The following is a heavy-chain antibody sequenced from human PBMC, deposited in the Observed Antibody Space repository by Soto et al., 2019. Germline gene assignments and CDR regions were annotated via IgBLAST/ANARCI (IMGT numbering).Heavy chain of an antibody. CDR2: ISYEGSSQ. V-gene: IGHV3-30*18. D-gene: IGHD6-13*01. CDR1: GFIFSSYG. J-gene: IGHJ4*02. Sequence: GGSLRLSCAASGFIFSSYGIHWVRQAPGKVLEWVAFISYEGSSQHYADSVKGRFTISRDNAENTLYLQMSSLRDDDTAVYYCAKGIAHFDSWGQGTLVTVSS. CDR3: AKGIAHFDS.